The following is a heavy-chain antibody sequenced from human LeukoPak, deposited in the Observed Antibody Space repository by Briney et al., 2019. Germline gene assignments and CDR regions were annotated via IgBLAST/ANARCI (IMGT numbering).Heavy chain of an antibody. J-gene: IGHJ4*02. V-gene: IGHV3-23*01. CDR2: ISGSGGSS. CDR1: GFTFSSSS. D-gene: IGHD1-1*01. Sequence: AGGSLRLSCAASGFTFSSSSMSRVRQAPGKGLEWVSTISGSGGSSYYADSVKGRFTISRDDSKNTLYLQMHSLRAEDTAVYYCAKITTNWGQGTLVTVSS. CDR3: AKITTN.